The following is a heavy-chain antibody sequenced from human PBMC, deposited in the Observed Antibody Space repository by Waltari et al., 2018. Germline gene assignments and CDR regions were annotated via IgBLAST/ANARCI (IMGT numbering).Heavy chain of an antibody. Sequence: QVQLQESGPGLVKPSETLSLTCTVSGGSFSSHYWSWIRQPPGKGLEWIGYIYYSGSTNYNPSLKSRVTISVDTSKNQFSLKLSSVTAADTAVYYCARGDFWFDPWGQGTLVTVSS. CDR2: IYYSGST. CDR3: ARGDFWFDP. CDR1: GGSFSSHY. V-gene: IGHV4-59*11. J-gene: IGHJ5*02. D-gene: IGHD3-3*01.